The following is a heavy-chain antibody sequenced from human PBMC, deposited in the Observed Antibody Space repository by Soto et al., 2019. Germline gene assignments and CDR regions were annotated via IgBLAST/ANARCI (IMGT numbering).Heavy chain of an antibody. CDR3: ARDTSGPHDYNGNEYDGAGDL. CDR1: GFSFKSYA. J-gene: IGHJ3*01. D-gene: IGHD1-20*01. Sequence: EVQLVESGGGLVQPGGSLRLSCTASGFSFKSYAMNWVRHAPGKGLEWVPFISGGRSTIDYADSVKGRFTISRAYDQRSVNPQMNSQEAEDTAVYFCARDTSGPHDYNGNEYDGAGDLWGQGTMVAVSS. V-gene: IGHV3-48*01. CDR2: ISGGRSTI.